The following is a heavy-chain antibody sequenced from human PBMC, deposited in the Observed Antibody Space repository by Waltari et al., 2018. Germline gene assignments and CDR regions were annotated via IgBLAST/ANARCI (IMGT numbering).Heavy chain of an antibody. Sequence: EVQLLESGGGLVQPGGSLRLSCAASGFTFSSYAMSWVRQAPGKGLEGVSAISGSGGSTYYADSGKGRFTLSSDNSKNTLYLQMSSLRAEDTAVYYCASSTVYYGSGSSPYDAFDIWGQGTMVTVSS. CDR2: ISGSGGST. V-gene: IGHV3-23*01. CDR1: GFTFSSYA. D-gene: IGHD3-10*01. J-gene: IGHJ3*02. CDR3: ASSTVYYGSGSSPYDAFDI.